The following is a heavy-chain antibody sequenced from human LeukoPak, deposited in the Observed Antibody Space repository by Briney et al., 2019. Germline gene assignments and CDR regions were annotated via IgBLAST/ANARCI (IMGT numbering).Heavy chain of an antibody. V-gene: IGHV4-59*01. CDR3: ARYVWGSYPTFEDY. CDR1: GGSISSYY. D-gene: IGHD3-16*02. J-gene: IGHJ4*02. CDR2: ISYSGST. Sequence: SETLSLTCTVSGGSISSYYWSWIRQPPGKGLEWIGYISYSGSTNYNPSLKSRVAISVDTSKNQFSLKLSSVTAADTAVYYCARYVWGSYPTFEDYWGQGTLVTVSS.